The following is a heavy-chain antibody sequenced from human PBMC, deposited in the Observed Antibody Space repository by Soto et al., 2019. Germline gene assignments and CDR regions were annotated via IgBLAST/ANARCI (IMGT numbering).Heavy chain of an antibody. CDR2: IYYSGST. CDR3: ARLPGLRLGELSPNFDY. J-gene: IGHJ4*02. CDR1: GGSISSYY. D-gene: IGHD3-16*02. V-gene: IGHV4-59*08. Sequence: SETLSLTCTVSGGSISSYYWSWIRQPPGKGLEWIGYIYYSGSTNYNPSLKSRVTISVDTSKNQFSLKLSSVTAADTAVYYCARLPGLRLGELSPNFDYWGQGTLVTVSS.